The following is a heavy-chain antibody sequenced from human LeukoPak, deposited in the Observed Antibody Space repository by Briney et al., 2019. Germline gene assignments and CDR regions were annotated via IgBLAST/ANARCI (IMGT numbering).Heavy chain of an antibody. J-gene: IGHJ4*02. Sequence: ASVKVSCKASGYTSTSYYMHWVRQATGQGLEWMGWMNPNSGNTGYAQKFQGRVTITRNTSISTAYMELSSLRSEDTAVYYCASRRKYYYGSGSYIHFDYWGQGTLVTVSS. CDR1: GYTSTSYY. D-gene: IGHD3-10*01. V-gene: IGHV1-8*03. CDR3: ASRRKYYYGSGSYIHFDY. CDR2: MNPNSGNT.